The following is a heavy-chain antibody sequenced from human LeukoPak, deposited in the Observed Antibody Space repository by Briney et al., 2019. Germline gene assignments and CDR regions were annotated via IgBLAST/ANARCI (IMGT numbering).Heavy chain of an antibody. CDR1: GFTFSSYA. D-gene: IGHD3-22*01. CDR2: ISYDGSNK. V-gene: IGHV3-30-3*01. J-gene: IGHJ4*02. Sequence: GGSLRLSCAASGFTFSSYAMHWVRQAPGKGLEWVAVISYDGSNKYYADSVKGRFTISRDNSKNTLYLQMNSLRAEDTAVYYCARAMYYYDSSGYGDYWGQGTLVTVSS. CDR3: ARAMYYYDSSGYGDY.